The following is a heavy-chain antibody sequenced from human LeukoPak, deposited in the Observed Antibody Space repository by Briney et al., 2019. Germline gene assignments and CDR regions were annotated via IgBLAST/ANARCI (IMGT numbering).Heavy chain of an antibody. V-gene: IGHV3-23*01. Sequence: PGGSRRLSCAASGFTFRSYAMNWVRQAPGKGLEWVSAISGSGSATYYADSVKGRFTIFRDNSKNTVYLQMNSLRAEDTAVYYCARGRELGATSDYWGQGTLVTVSS. CDR1: GFTFRSYA. J-gene: IGHJ4*02. CDR3: ARGRELGATSDY. CDR2: ISGSGSAT. D-gene: IGHD1-26*01.